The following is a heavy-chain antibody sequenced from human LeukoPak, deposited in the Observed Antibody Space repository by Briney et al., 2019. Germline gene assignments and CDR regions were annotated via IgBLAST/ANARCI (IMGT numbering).Heavy chain of an antibody. J-gene: IGHJ6*03. CDR1: GFTFSSYS. Sequence: SGGSLRLSCAASGFTFSSYSMNGVRQAPGEGLEWVSSISRRSSYIYYADSVKGRFTISRDNSKNTLYLQMDSMRAEDTAVYYCAKVVDTAMVTYYYYMDVWGKGTTVTVSS. V-gene: IGHV3-21*01. CDR2: ISRRSSYI. CDR3: AKVVDTAMVTYYYYMDV. D-gene: IGHD5-18*01.